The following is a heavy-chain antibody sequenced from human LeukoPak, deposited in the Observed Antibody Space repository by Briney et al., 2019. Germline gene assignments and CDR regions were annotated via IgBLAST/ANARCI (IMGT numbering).Heavy chain of an antibody. V-gene: IGHV3-23*01. CDR1: RFTLSSFS. Sequence: RGSLRLSCQASRFTLSSFSIRWVRQAPGEGLGWESGISGRGDSTYYGDSVKGRFTISRDNYKNTLSVQMNSLSAEDTAVYFCARRSGVAVAGAFDYWGQGTLVTVSS. D-gene: IGHD6-19*01. CDR3: ARRSGVAVAGAFDY. CDR2: ISGRGDST. J-gene: IGHJ4*02.